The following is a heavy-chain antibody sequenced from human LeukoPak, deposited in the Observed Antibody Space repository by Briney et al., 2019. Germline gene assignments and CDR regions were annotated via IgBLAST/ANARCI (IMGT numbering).Heavy chain of an antibody. CDR3: ARRSRGTGSWYYFDY. J-gene: IGHJ4*02. V-gene: IGHV3-48*03. D-gene: IGHD3-10*01. Sequence: PGGSLRLSCAASGFTFSSYELNWVRQAPGKGLEWVSYISNSGNTIYYADSVKGRFTISRDNAKNSLYLQMNSLRAEDTAVYYCARRSRGTGSWYYFDYWGQGTLVTVSS. CDR1: GFTFSSYE. CDR2: ISNSGNTI.